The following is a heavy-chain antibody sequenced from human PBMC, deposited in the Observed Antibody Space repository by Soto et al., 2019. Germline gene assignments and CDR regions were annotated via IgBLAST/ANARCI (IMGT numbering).Heavy chain of an antibody. CDR3: TRVCRTGEEDY. Sequence: EVQLVESGGGLAQPGGSLRLSCAASGFTFSDYGVTWVRQAPGKGLEWISYISSGRDTIYYADSVKGRFTISRDDAKETLFLQMNSLRDGDTAVYYCTRVCRTGEEDYWGRGTLVTVSS. V-gene: IGHV3-48*02. J-gene: IGHJ4*02. CDR2: ISSGRDTI. D-gene: IGHD3-10*01. CDR1: GFTFSDYG.